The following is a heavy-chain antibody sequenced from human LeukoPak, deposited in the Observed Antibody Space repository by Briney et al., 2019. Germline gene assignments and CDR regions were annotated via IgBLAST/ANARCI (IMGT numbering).Heavy chain of an antibody. CDR1: GGSISSGGYY. CDR2: IYYSGST. CDR3: ARDIPPYCGGDCSTPGYWYFDL. V-gene: IGHV4-31*03. D-gene: IGHD2-21*02. J-gene: IGHJ2*01. Sequence: PSETLSLTCTVSGGSISSGGYYWSWIRQHPGKGLEWIGYIYYSGSTYYNPSLKSRVTISVDTSKNQFSLKLSSVTAADTAVYYCARDIPPYCGGDCSTPGYWYFDLWGRGTLVTVSS.